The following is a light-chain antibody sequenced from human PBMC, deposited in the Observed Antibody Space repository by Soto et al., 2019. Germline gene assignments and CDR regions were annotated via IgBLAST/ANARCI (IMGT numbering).Light chain of an antibody. J-gene: IGKJ4*01. CDR1: QDIRSY. Sequence: DIQMTQSPSSLSASVGVRVTITCQASQDIRSYLNWYQQKPGKAPKLLIYDASKLETGVPSRFSGSQSATDFTFTISSLQPEDIASYYCQQYDDLPLTFGGGTKVDIK. V-gene: IGKV1-33*01. CDR3: QQYDDLPLT. CDR2: DAS.